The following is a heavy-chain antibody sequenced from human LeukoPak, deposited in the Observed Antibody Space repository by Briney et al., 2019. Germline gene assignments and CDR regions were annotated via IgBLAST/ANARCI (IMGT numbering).Heavy chain of an antibody. CDR1: GFSFSSYG. CDR3: ARFVGSDYTGSFDL. J-gene: IGHJ4*02. CDR2: IWYDGSNP. Sequence: PGGSLRLSCAGSGFSFSSYGMHWVRQAPGKGLEWLGYIWYDGSNPDYVDPVKGRFTISRDNSKNTVYLQMNSLRAEDTAVYHCARFVGSDYTGSFDLWGQGTPVTVSS. V-gene: IGHV3-33*01. D-gene: IGHD3-10*01.